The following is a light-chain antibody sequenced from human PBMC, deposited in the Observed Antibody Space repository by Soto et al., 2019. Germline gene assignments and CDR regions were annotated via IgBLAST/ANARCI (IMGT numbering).Light chain of an antibody. CDR3: QQYNNWLWT. Sequence: EIVMTQSPATLSVSPGERATLSCRASQSVSRNVAWYQQKPGQAPRLLIHDASTRATGISVRFSGSGSGTEFTPTISSLQSEDFAVYYCQQYNNWLWTFGQGTQVQIK. J-gene: IGKJ1*01. CDR1: QSVSRN. V-gene: IGKV3-15*01. CDR2: DAS.